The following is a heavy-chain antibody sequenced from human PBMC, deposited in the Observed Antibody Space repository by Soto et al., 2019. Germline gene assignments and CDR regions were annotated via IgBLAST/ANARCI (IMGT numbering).Heavy chain of an antibody. V-gene: IGHV3-53*04. D-gene: IGHD3-16*01. CDR2: IYTGGSI. J-gene: IGHJ6*03. CDR3: ASVRGDDWGDYYYMDV. Sequence: GGGLVQPGGSLRLSCAASGFSVSSNYMSWVRQAPGKGLEWVSLIYTGGSIYYADSVEGRFTISRDNSKNTLYLQMNSLRDEDTAVYYWASVRGDDWGDYYYMDVWGNGTTVTVSS. CDR1: GFSVSSNY.